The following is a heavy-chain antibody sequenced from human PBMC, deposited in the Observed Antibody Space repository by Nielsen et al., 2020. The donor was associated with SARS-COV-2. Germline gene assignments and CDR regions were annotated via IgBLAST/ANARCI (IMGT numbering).Heavy chain of an antibody. CDR1: GFTFSSYG. J-gene: IGHJ4*02. CDR3: ARPYSGSYMSYFDY. Sequence: GESLKISCAASGFTFSSYGMHWVRQAPGKGLEWVAFISQDGRIKYYADSVKGRFTISRDYSKNTLYLQMNSLRGEDTAVYYCARPYSGSYMSYFDYWGQGTLVTVSS. V-gene: IGHV3-30*03. D-gene: IGHD1-26*01. CDR2: ISQDGRIK.